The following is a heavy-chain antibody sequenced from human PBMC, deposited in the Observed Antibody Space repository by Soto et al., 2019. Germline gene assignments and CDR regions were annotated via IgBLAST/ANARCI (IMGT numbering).Heavy chain of an antibody. D-gene: IGHD2-2*01. CDR1: GFTFSSFA. V-gene: IGHV3-23*01. CDR2: ITGSGDAT. Sequence: EVQLLESGGGLVQPGGSLRLSCAASGFTFSSFAMSWVRQAPGKGLEWVSAITGSGDATFYADSVRGRFTISRDNSKNTLYLQMNSLGAEDTALYYCASGLVGYCSSSSCHAYRFDPWGKGTLVTVSS. CDR3: ASGLVGYCSSSSCHAYRFDP. J-gene: IGHJ5*02.